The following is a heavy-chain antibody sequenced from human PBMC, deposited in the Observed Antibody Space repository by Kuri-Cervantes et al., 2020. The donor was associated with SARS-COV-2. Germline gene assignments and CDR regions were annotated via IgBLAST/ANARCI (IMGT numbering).Heavy chain of an antibody. V-gene: IGHV1-18*04. J-gene: IGHJ5*02. D-gene: IGHD6-6*01. Sequence: ASVKVSCKASGYTFTSYGISWVRQAPGQGLEWMGWISAYNGNTNYAQKLQGRVTITADESTSTAYMELSSLRSEDTAVYYCAREYSSSSLNLGDWFDPWGQGTLVTVSS. CDR1: GYTFTSYG. CDR3: AREYSSSSLNLGDWFDP. CDR2: ISAYNGNT.